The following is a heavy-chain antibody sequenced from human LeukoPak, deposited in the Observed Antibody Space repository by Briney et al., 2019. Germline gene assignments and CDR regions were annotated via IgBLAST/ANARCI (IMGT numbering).Heavy chain of an antibody. CDR2: ISWNSGSI. J-gene: IGHJ4*02. V-gene: IGHV3-9*01. CDR3: ARDPSSSWYYDHFFDY. Sequence: PGGSLRLSCAASGFTFDDYAMHWVRQAPGKGLEWVSGISWNSGSIGYADSVKGRFTISRDNSKNTLYLQMNSLRAEDTAVYYCARDPSSSWYYDHFFDYWGQGTLVTVSS. D-gene: IGHD6-13*01. CDR1: GFTFDDYA.